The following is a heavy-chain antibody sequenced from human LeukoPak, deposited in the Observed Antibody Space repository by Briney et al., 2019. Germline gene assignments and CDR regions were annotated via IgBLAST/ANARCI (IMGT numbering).Heavy chain of an antibody. CDR3: AMVVWGSYFDY. J-gene: IGHJ4*02. V-gene: IGHV4-34*01. CDR1: GGSFTAYY. Sequence: PSETLSLTCAVYGGSFTAYYWSVIRQPPGKGLEWIGEINHSGSINYNPSLKSRVTTSVDTSKNQFSLKLRSVTAAETAVYYCAMVVWGSYFDYWGQGTLVTVSS. CDR2: INHSGSI. D-gene: IGHD3-16*01.